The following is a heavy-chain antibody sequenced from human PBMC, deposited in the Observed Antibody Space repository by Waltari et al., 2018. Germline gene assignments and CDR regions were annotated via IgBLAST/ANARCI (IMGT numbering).Heavy chain of an antibody. CDR3: ARSSSGSYGY. CDR2: IYHSGST. J-gene: IGHJ4*02. Sequence: QVQLQESGPGLVKPSETLSPTCAVSGYSISSGYYWGWIRQPPGKGLEWIGSIYHSGSTYYNPSLKSRVTISVDTSKNQFSLKLSSVTAADTAVYYCARSSSGSYGYWGQGTLVTVSS. CDR1: GYSISSGYY. D-gene: IGHD6-19*01. V-gene: IGHV4-38-2*01.